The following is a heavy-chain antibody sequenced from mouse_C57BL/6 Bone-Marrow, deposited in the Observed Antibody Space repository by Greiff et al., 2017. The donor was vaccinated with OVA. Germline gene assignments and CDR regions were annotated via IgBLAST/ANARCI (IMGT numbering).Heavy chain of an antibody. CDR3: ARHWRYYGSSPWFAY. J-gene: IGHJ3*01. D-gene: IGHD1-1*01. V-gene: IGHV5S21*01. Sequence: EVMLVESGEGLVKPGGSLKLSCAASGFTFSSYAMSWVRQTPEKRLEWVAYISSGGDYIYYADTVKGRFTISRDNARNTLYLQMSSLKSEDTAMYYCARHWRYYGSSPWFAYWGQGTLVTVSA. CDR1: GFTFSSYA. CDR2: ISSGGDYI.